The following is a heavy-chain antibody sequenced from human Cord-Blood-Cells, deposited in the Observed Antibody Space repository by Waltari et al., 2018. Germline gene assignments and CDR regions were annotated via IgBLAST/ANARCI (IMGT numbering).Heavy chain of an antibody. V-gene: IGHV7-4-1*02. D-gene: IGHD2-2*01. CDR3: ARDGTNQRDIVVVPDVYYYYGMDV. J-gene: IGHJ6*02. Sequence: QVQLVHSGSELKKPGASVKVSCKASGYTFTSYAMNWVRQAPGQGLEWMGWINTNTGNPTYAQGFTGRFVFTLDTSVSTAYLQISSLKAEDTAVYYWARDGTNQRDIVVVPDVYYYYGMDVWGQGTTVTVSS. CDR1: GYTFTSYA. CDR2: INTNTGNP.